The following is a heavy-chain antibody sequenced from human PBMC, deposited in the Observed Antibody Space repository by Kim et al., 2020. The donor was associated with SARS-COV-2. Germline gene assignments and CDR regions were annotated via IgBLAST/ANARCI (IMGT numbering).Heavy chain of an antibody. CDR1: VYTFTSYA. V-gene: IGHV1-3*01. CDR2: INAGNGNT. CDR3: ARDGVHYYGSGSYYNGGDY. Sequence: ASVKVSCKASVYTFTSYAMHWVRQAPGQRLEWMGWINAGNGNTKYSQKFQGRVTITRDTSASTAYMELSSLRSEDTAVYYCARDGVHYYGSGSYYNGGDYWGQGTLVTVSS. J-gene: IGHJ4*02. D-gene: IGHD3-10*01.